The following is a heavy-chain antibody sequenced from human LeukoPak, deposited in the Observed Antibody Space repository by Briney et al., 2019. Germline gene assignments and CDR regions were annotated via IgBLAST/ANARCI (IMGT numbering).Heavy chain of an antibody. CDR2: ISHSGRT. CDR1: GGSFSGYY. D-gene: IGHD6-19*01. V-gene: IGHV4-34*01. J-gene: IGHJ5*02. CDR3: ARGPHDYSSGWYT. Sequence: PSESLSLTCAVYGGSFSGYYWSWIRQPPGKGLEWIGEISHSGRTTYNPSLQSGVSISVGTSKNQFSLKVRSVTAADTAVYWCARGPHDYSSGWYTWGQGTLVLVSS.